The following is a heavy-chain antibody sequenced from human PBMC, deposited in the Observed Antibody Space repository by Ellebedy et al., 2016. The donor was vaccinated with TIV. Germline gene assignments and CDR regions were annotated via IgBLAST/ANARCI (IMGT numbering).Heavy chain of an antibody. Sequence: GESLKISCKGSGYRYTTYWIGWVRQMPGKGLEWMGNIWPDDSDTRYSPSFQGQVTISADKSISTAYLQWSSLRASDTAKYYCARFISWFDPWGQGTLVTVSS. CDR2: IWPDDSDT. CDR3: ARFISWFDP. CDR1: GYRYTTYW. V-gene: IGHV5-51*01. J-gene: IGHJ5*02. D-gene: IGHD3-10*01.